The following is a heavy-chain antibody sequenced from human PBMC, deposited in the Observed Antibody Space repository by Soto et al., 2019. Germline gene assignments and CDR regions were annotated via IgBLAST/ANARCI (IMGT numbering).Heavy chain of an antibody. J-gene: IGHJ6*02. V-gene: IGHV5-10-1*01. Sequence: GESLKISCKGSGYIFTSYWISWVRQMPGKGLEWMGRIDPSDSYTNYSPSFQGHVTMSTDKSMSTAYLQWSSLKASDTAMYYCARRYCSSNNCQRNYYAMDVWGQGTTVTVSS. CDR1: GYIFTSYW. CDR3: ARRYCSSNNCQRNYYAMDV. D-gene: IGHD2-2*01. CDR2: IDPSDSYT.